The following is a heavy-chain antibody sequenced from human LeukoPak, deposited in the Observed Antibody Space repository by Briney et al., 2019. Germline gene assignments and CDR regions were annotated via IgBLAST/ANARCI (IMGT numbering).Heavy chain of an antibody. V-gene: IGHV4-39*07. D-gene: IGHD3-22*01. CDR2: INHSGST. CDR3: ARGPPTDYYDSSGFYYVFDY. CDR1: GGSVSSTTYY. Sequence: KSSETLSLTCTVSGGSVSSTTYYWSWIRQPPGKGLEWIGEINHSGSTNYNPSLKSRVTISVDTSKNQFSLKLSSVTAADTAVYFCARGPPTDYYDSSGFYYVFDYWGQGTLVTVSS. J-gene: IGHJ4*02.